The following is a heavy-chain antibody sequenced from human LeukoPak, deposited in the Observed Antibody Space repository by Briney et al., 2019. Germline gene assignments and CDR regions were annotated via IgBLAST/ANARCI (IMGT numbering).Heavy chain of an antibody. Sequence: ASVNVSCKASGYTFTGYYMHWVRQAPGQGREWMGWINPNSGGKNYAQKFQGRVTMTRDTSISTAYMELSRLRSDDTAVYYCAREGVLDIVVVPAAPFDYWGQGTLVTVSS. J-gene: IGHJ4*02. CDR2: INPNSGGK. D-gene: IGHD2-2*03. CDR3: AREGVLDIVVVPAAPFDY. V-gene: IGHV1-2*02. CDR1: GYTFTGYY.